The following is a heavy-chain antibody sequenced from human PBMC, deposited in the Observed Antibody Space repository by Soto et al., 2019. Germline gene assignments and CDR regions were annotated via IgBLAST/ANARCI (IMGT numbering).Heavy chain of an antibody. CDR3: ARSSGGNFGIIIEGTNWSAP. V-gene: IGHV1-46*01. D-gene: IGHD1-26*01. CDR1: RDTFTSYY. J-gene: IGHJ5*02. CDR2: INPHGGST. Sequence: QLVQSGGGVKQPGASVKVSCKAPRDTFTSYYINWVRQAPGQGLEWMGVINPHGGSTAYAQKFKGRVTLTRDTSASTVYMEVSSLTSEDTAMYYCARSSGGNFGIIIEGTNWSAPWGQGTLVTVSS.